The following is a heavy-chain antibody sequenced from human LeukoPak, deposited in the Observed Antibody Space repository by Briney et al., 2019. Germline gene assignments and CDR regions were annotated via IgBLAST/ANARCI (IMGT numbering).Heavy chain of an antibody. Sequence: GASVKVSCKASGYTFTGYYMHWVRQAPGQGLEWMGRINPNSGGTNYAQKFQGRVTMTRDTSISTAYMELSRLRSDDTAVYYCARELSYYDSSGYYVDSDYWGQGTLVTVSS. CDR3: ARELSYYDSSGYYVDSDY. V-gene: IGHV1-2*06. J-gene: IGHJ4*02. CDR1: GYTFTGYY. CDR2: INPNSGGT. D-gene: IGHD3-22*01.